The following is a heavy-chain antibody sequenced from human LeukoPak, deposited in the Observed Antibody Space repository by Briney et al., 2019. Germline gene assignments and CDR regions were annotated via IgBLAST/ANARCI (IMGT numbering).Heavy chain of an antibody. CDR2: IQEDGSEK. J-gene: IGHJ4*02. CDR3: ARASGIDY. Sequence: PGGSLTLSCAASGFTFSTYWMSWVRQAPGKGLAWVACIQEDGSEKYFLDSVKGRFTISREHAQDPLYLQMNSRRAGDTAVYFCARASGIDYWGQGTLVTVSS. CDR1: GFTFSTYW. D-gene: IGHD3-10*01. V-gene: IGHV3-7*01.